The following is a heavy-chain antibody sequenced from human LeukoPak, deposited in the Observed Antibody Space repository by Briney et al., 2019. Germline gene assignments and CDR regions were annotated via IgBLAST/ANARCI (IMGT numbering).Heavy chain of an antibody. V-gene: IGHV4-30-2*01. J-gene: IGHJ4*02. D-gene: IGHD4-17*01. CDR3: ARGHGDYPFDY. CDR2: IYRSGST. CDR1: GGSISSGGYS. Sequence: PSETLSLTCAVSGGSISSGGYSWSWIRQPPGKGLEWIGYIYRSGSTYYNPSLKSRVTISVDRSKNQFPLKLSSVTAADTAVYYCARGHGDYPFDYWGQGTLVTVSS.